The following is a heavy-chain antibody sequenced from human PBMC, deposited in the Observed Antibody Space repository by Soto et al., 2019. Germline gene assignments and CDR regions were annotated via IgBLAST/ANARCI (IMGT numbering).Heavy chain of an antibody. CDR2: FYYSGSA. CDR3: ARGLISGSHYSGGWYYFDS. Sequence: SETLSLTCTVSGGSISSNTYYWGWIRQPPGKGLEWIGNFYYSGSAYYNPSLKSRVTISVHTSKSQFSLELSSVTAADTAVYYCARGLISGSHYSGGWYYFDSWGQGTRVTVSS. J-gene: IGHJ4*02. CDR1: GGSISSNTYY. V-gene: IGHV4-39*07. D-gene: IGHD1-26*01.